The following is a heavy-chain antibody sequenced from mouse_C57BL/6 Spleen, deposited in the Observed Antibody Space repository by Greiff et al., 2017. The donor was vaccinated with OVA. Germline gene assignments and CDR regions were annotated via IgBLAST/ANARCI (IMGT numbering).Heavy chain of an antibody. CDR1: DSEVFPIAY. J-gene: IGHJ3*01. D-gene: IGHD2-4*01. CDR2: ILPSIGRT. CDR3: ARDDYEGFAY. Sequence: QVQLQQSGSELRSPGSSVKLSCKDFDSEVFPIAYMSWVRQKPGHGFEWIGGILPSIGRTIYGEKFEDKATLDADTLSNTAYLELNSLTSEDAAIYYCARDDYEGFAYWGQGTLVTVSA. V-gene: IGHV15-2*01.